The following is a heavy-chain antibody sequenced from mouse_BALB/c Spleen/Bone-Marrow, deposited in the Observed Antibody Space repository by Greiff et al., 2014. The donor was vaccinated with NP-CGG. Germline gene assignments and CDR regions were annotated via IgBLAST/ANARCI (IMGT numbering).Heavy chain of an antibody. CDR1: GYSFTGYS. Sequence: VQLQQPGPELVKPGASVKISCKASGYSFTGYSMNWVMQSHGKSLEWIGRINPYNGGTFYNQKFKGKATLTVDKSSSTAHMELRSLASEDSAVYYCARSGYYGSSYFDYWGQGTTLTVSS. D-gene: IGHD1-1*01. CDR3: ARSGYYGSSYFDY. V-gene: IGHV1-20*02. CDR2: INPYNGGT. J-gene: IGHJ2*01.